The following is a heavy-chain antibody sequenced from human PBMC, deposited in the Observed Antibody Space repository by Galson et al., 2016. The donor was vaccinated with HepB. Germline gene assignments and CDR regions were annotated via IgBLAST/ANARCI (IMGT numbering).Heavy chain of an antibody. CDR2: IQDSGTA. V-gene: IGHV4-34*01. CDR1: YESFNGYF. Sequence: ETLSLTCAADYESFNGYFWPWIRQAPGKGLEWVGEIQDSGTANYNPSLKSRVTISLDTSNNHVLLKLNSMTAADTGVYYCPRIRTTIYGPSYPGIDVWGQGTTVALS. D-gene: IGHD3-3*01. CDR3: PRIRTTIYGPSYPGIDV. J-gene: IGHJ6*02.